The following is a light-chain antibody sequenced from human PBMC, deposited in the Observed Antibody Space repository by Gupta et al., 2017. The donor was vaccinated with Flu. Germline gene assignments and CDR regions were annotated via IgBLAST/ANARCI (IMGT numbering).Light chain of an antibody. CDR2: GAS. CDR1: QVIRNG. J-gene: IGKJ2*01. Sequence: TLSSSVGDSVTITCRTSQVIRNGLGGYQQRPGKAPKRLVIGASDLQTGVTSTISIGGAGTEFTLTISSRRAEDFADEYCLLFDGSLGMYTFGQGTKLEIK. V-gene: IGKV1-17*01. CDR3: LLFDGSLGMYT.